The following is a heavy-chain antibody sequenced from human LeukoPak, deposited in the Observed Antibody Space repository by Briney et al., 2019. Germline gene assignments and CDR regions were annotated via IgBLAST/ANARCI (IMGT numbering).Heavy chain of an antibody. CDR3: TRDPRRLDY. J-gene: IGHJ4*02. Sequence: GGSLRLSCVASGFPFSSYWMTWVRQAPGKGLEWLSYISGNSGDINYLDSVRGRFTISRDNAKNSLYLQMNSLTVEDTAVYYCTRDPRRLDYLGQGTLVTVSS. CDR2: ISGNSGDI. CDR1: GFPFSSYW. V-gene: IGHV3-21*05.